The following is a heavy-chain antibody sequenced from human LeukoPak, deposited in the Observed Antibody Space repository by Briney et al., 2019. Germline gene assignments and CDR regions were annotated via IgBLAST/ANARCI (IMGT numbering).Heavy chain of an antibody. CDR3: VSDVYYYDSSGYFWAFDY. V-gene: IGHV3-23*01. Sequence: GGSLRLSCAASGFTFSSYSMNWVRQAPGKGLEWVSAISGSGGSTYYADSVKGRFTISRDNSKNTLYLQMNSLRAEDTAVYYCVSDVYYYDSSGYFWAFDYWGQGTLVTVSS. J-gene: IGHJ4*02. CDR1: GFTFSSYS. CDR2: ISGSGGST. D-gene: IGHD3-22*01.